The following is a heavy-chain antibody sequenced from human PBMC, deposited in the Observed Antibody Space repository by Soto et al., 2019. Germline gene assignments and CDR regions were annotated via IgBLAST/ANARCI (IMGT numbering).Heavy chain of an antibody. J-gene: IGHJ5*02. CDR1: GYSVSKYY. V-gene: IGHV4-4*07. CDR3: ARRPAYGDYANLDT. D-gene: IGHD4-17*01. Sequence: PSETLSLTCTVSGYSVSKYYWNWIRQPAGKGLEWIWRIHSTRGTKYNPSLKSRVTMPVDTAKNQFSLQLNLTSVTAEDTAVYYCARRPAYGDYANLDTWGQGTLVTVS. CDR2: IHSTRGT.